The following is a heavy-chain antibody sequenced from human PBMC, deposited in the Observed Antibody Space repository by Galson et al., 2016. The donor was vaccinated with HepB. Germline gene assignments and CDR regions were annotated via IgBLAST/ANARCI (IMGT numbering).Heavy chain of an antibody. J-gene: IGHJ4*02. V-gene: IGHV2-5*02. D-gene: IGHD1-7*01. Sequence: PALVKPTQTLTLTCTFSGFSLTNGGVGVGWIRQPPGKALEWLALIYWDDDKRYSPSLKNRLTITKDTSKNQVVLVMANMDPVDTGTYYCAHSLGTAIFDYWGQGSLVLVS. CDR2: IYWDDDK. CDR1: GFSLTNGGVG. CDR3: AHSLGTAIFDY.